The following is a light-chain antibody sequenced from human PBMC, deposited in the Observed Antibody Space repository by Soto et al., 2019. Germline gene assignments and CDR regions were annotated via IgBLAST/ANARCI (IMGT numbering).Light chain of an antibody. J-gene: IGKJ1*01. CDR3: QQYSTYWT. CDR2: KAS. V-gene: IGKV1-5*03. CDR1: QSIDSW. Sequence: DIQMTQSPSTLSASVGDRVTISCRASQSIDSWLAWYQQKPGTPPNLLIYKASSLQSGVPSRFSGSGSGTDFTLTISSLQPDDFATYFCQQYSTYWTFGQGTKV.